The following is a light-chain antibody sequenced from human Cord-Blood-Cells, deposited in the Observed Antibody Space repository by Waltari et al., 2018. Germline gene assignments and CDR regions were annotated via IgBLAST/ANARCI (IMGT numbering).Light chain of an antibody. CDR1: RSDVGGYHY. J-gene: IGLJ3*02. CDR2: DVS. CDR3: SSYTSSSTV. Sequence: QSALTQPASVSGSPGQSITLSCTGTRSDVGGYHYVSWYQQHPGKAPKLMIYDVSNRPSGVSNRFSGSKSGNTASLTISGLQAEDEADYYCSSYTSSSTVFGGGTKLTVL. V-gene: IGLV2-14*03.